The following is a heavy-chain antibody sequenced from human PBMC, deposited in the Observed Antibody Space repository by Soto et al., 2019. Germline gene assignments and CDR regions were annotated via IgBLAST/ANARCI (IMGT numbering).Heavy chain of an antibody. CDR2: INHSGST. Sequence: QVQLQQWGAGLLKPSETLSLTCAVYGGSFSGYYWSWIRQPPGKGLEWIGEINHSGSTNYNPSLKSRVTISVDTSKNQFSLKLSSVAAADTAVYYCARGDGDYHSWFDPWGQGTLVTVSS. J-gene: IGHJ5*02. CDR1: GGSFSGYY. V-gene: IGHV4-34*01. D-gene: IGHD4-17*01. CDR3: ARGDGDYHSWFDP.